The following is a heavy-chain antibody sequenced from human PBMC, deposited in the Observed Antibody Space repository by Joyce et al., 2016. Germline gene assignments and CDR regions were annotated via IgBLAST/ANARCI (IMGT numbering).Heavy chain of an antibody. V-gene: IGHV3-21*01. J-gene: IGHJ4*02. CDR1: GVIFSSYS. CDR2: ISRDNTYI. Sequence: EVQLVESGGGLVKPGESLRLSCTASGVIFSSYSMTGVRQAPGKGLEWVSSISRDNTYIFHADSVKGRFTISRDNARNSLYLQMNSLRAEDTAVYYCARDVLTTVTKAYGYWGQGTLVAVSS. CDR3: ARDVLTTVTKAYGY. D-gene: IGHD4-11*01.